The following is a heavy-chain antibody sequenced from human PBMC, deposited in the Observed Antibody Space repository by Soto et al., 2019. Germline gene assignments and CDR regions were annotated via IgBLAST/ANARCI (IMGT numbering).Heavy chain of an antibody. D-gene: IGHD2-15*01. CDR2: IYYSGST. V-gene: IGHV4-59*08. CDR1: GGSISSYY. CDR3: ARLGGNYCYYMDV. Sequence: PSETLSLTCTFSGGSISSYYWSWIRQPPGKGLEWIGYIYYSGSTNYNPSLKSRVTISVDTSKNQFSLKLSSVTAADTAVYYCARLGGNYCYYMDVWDKGTTVTVSS. J-gene: IGHJ6*03.